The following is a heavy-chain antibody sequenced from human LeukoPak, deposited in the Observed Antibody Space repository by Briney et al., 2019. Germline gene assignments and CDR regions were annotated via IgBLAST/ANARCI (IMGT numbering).Heavy chain of an antibody. J-gene: IGHJ6*02. Sequence: GRSLRLSCAASGFTFSSYGMHWVRQAPGKGLEWVAVIWYDGNNRYYADFVKGRFTISRDNSKNTLYLQMNSLRAEDTAVYNCARDRGSREDGMDVWGQGTTVTVSS. V-gene: IGHV3-33*01. D-gene: IGHD1-26*01. CDR2: IWYDGNNR. CDR1: GFTFSSYG. CDR3: ARDRGSREDGMDV.